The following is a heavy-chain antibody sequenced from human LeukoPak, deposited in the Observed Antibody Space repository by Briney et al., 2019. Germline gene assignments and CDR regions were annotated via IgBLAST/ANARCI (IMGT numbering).Heavy chain of an antibody. CDR1: GYTFTDYY. V-gene: IGHV1-2*02. CDR3: ARVRKTRPNPLFDP. Sequence: ASVKVSCKASGYTFTDYYMHWVRQAPGQGLEWMGWINPNSGGTNYAQKFQGRVTMTRDTSISTAYMELSRLRSDDTAVYYCARVRKTRPNPLFDPWGQGTLVTVSS. CDR2: INPNSGGT. J-gene: IGHJ5*02.